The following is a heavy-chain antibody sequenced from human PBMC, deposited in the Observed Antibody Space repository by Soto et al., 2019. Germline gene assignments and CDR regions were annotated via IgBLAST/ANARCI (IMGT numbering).Heavy chain of an antibody. CDR2: ISGSGGST. V-gene: IGHV3-23*01. CDR1: GFTFSSYA. J-gene: IGHJ6*02. D-gene: IGHD6-13*01. CDR3: AKETSSSWPAYYYYGMDV. Sequence: EVQLLESGGGLVQPGGSLRLSCAASGFTFSSYAMSWVRQAPGKGLEWVSAISGSGGSTYYADSVKGRFTISRDNSKHTLYLQMNSLIAEDTAVYYCAKETSSSWPAYYYYGMDVWGQGTTVTVSS.